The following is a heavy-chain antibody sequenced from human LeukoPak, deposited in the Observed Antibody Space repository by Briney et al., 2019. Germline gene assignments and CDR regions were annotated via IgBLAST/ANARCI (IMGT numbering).Heavy chain of an antibody. CDR1: AGSISSSSYY. V-gene: IGHV4-39*07. Sequence: SSETLSLTCTVSAGSISSSSYYWGWIRQPPGKGLEWIGSIYYSGSTYYNPSLKSRITISVDTSKNQFSLELSSVAAADTAVYYCARGFGYSGYELDYWGQGTLVTVSS. D-gene: IGHD5-12*01. CDR3: ARGFGYSGYELDY. CDR2: IYYSGST. J-gene: IGHJ4*02.